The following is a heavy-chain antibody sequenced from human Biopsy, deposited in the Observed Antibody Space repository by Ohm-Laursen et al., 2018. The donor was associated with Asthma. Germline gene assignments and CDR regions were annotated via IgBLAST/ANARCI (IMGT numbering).Heavy chain of an antibody. CDR1: GYNFISFA. J-gene: IGHJ3*01. CDR3: ARTYYDFLTGQVKDVFGV. D-gene: IGHD3-9*01. CDR2: DNTGNGDT. V-gene: IGHV1-3*04. Sequence: ASVKVSCKASGYNFISFAIHWVRQAPGQRLEWMGWDNTGNGDTKYSQKFQGRVTITRDTSASTAYMELRSLRSEDTATYYCARTYYDFLTGQVKDVFGVWGQGTMVTVSS.